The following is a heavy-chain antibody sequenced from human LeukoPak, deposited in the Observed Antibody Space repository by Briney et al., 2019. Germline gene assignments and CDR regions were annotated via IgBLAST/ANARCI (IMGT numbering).Heavy chain of an antibody. J-gene: IGHJ4*02. V-gene: IGHV4-34*01. CDR2: INHSGST. CDR1: GGSFSGCY. Sequence: SETLSLTCAVYGGSFSGCYWSWIRQPPGKGLEWIGEINHSGSTNYNPSLKSRVTISVDTSKNQFSLKLSSVTAADTAVYYCARGRYYGSGSYFDYWGQGTLVTVSS. CDR3: ARGRYYGSGSYFDY. D-gene: IGHD3-10*01.